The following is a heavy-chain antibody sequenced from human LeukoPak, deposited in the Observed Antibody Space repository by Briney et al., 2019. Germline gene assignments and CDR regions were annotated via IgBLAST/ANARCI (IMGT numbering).Heavy chain of an antibody. V-gene: IGHV3-23*01. CDR3: AKRGLVAGTGYFDY. J-gene: IGHJ4*02. CDR1: GFTFSSYG. CDR2: ISGSGGST. Sequence: GGSLRLSCAASGFTFSSYGMSWVRQAPGKGLEWVSAISGSGGSTYYADSVKGRFTISRDNSKNTLYLQMNSLRAEDTAVYYCAKRGLVAGTGYFDYWGQGTLVTVSS. D-gene: IGHD6-19*01.